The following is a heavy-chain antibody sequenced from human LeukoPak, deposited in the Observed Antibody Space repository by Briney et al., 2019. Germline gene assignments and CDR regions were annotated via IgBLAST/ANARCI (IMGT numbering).Heavy chain of an antibody. J-gene: IGHJ1*01. V-gene: IGHV1-46*02. Sequence: ASVNVSCMTSLYIFNNHFLHWVRPAPGQGREWIGGINPTSGSTRYAQKFQGRLTMTGDTSTSTVNMDLTRLTYEDTAVYYCARADYHDTGDYSYLEYFQHWGQGTLVAVSS. CDR3: ARADYHDTGDYSYLEYFQH. CDR2: INPTSGST. D-gene: IGHD3-22*01. CDR1: LYIFNNHF.